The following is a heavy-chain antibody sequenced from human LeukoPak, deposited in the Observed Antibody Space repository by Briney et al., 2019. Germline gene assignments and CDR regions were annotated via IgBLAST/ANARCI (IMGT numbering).Heavy chain of an antibody. V-gene: IGHV3-48*04. CDR1: GFTFSSYS. D-gene: IGHD3-10*01. Sequence: GGSLRLSCTASGFTFSSYSMNWVRQAPGKGLEWVSYISSSGSTIYYADSVKGRFTISRDNAKNSLYLQMNSLRAEDTAVYYCASYKLWFGELSTPFDYWGQGTLVTVSS. CDR3: ASYKLWFGELSTPFDY. CDR2: ISSSGSTI. J-gene: IGHJ4*02.